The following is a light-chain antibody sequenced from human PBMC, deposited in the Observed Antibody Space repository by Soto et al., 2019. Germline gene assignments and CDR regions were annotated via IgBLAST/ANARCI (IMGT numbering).Light chain of an antibody. CDR2: EVN. CDR3: GTWDSSLTIGVI. Sequence: QSALTQPPSVSGSPGQSVTISCTGTSSDVGSYNRLSWYQQPPGTAPKLIMYEVNTRPSGVPDRFSGSKSGSTASLTISGLQAEDEADYYCGTWDSSLTIGVIFGGGTKLTVL. V-gene: IGLV2-18*02. CDR1: SSDVGSYNR. J-gene: IGLJ2*01.